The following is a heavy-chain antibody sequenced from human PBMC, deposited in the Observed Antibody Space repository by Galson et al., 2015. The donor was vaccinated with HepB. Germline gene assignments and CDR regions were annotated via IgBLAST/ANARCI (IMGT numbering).Heavy chain of an antibody. V-gene: IGHV3-9*01. J-gene: IGHJ4*02. D-gene: IGHD6-6*01. CDR1: GFTFGDYA. CDR2: ISWSNYTI. CDR3: AKETYSTSFAFDC. Sequence: SLRLSCAGSGFTFGDYAMHWVRQAPGKGLEWVSGISWSNYTIGYAESVKGRFTISRDNAKKSLYLQMNSLRHEDTAFYFCAKETYSTSFAFDCWGQGTLVTVSS.